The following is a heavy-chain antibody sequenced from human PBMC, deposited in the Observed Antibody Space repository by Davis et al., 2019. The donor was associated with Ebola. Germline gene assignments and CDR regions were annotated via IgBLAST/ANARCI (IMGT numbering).Heavy chain of an antibody. J-gene: IGHJ4*02. CDR2: INPSGGST. Sequence: AASVKVSCKASGYTFTSYYMHWVRQAPGQGLEWMGIINPSGGSTSYAQKFQGRVTMTRDTSASTAYMELSSLRSEDTAVYYCARAFTLWELFLWGQGTLVTVSS. D-gene: IGHD1-26*01. CDR1: GYTFTSYY. V-gene: IGHV1-46*01. CDR3: ARAFTLWELFL.